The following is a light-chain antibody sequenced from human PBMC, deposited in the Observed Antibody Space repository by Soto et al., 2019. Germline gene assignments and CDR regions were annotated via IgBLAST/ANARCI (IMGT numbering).Light chain of an antibody. V-gene: IGLV1-44*01. CDR3: AAWDDSLDAWL. J-gene: IGLJ3*02. Sequence: QSVLTQPTSASGTPGQGVTLSCSGSASNIGSQPVSWYQHLPGTAPKLLISRNTERPSGVPDRFSGSKSGTSAALAISGLQSEDEGDYYCAAWDDSLDAWLFGGGTQLTVL. CDR1: ASNIGSQP. CDR2: RNT.